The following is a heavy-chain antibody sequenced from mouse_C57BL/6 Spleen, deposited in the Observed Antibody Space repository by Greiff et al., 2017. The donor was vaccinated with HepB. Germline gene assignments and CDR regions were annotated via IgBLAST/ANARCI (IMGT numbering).Heavy chain of an antibody. CDR3: ARKGDENFDY. V-gene: IGHV1-19*01. J-gene: IGHJ2*01. CDR1: GYTFTDYY. Sequence: EVQLQQSGPVLVKPGASVKMSCKASGYTFTDYYMNWVKQSHGKSLEWIGVINPYNGGTSYNQKFKGKATLTVDKSSSTAYMELNSLTSEDSAVYYCARKGDENFDYWGQGTTLTVSS. CDR2: INPYNGGT.